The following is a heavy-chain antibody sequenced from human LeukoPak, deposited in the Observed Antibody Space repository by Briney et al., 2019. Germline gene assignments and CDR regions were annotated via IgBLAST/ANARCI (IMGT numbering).Heavy chain of an antibody. CDR3: ARGGDIVVVASWFDP. CDR1: GYTLTELS. Sequence: ASVKVSCTVSGYTLTELSMHWVRQAPGQGLEWMGIINPSGGSTSYAQKFQGRVTMTRDTSTSTVYMELSSLRSEDTAVYYCARGGDIVVVASWFDPWGQGTLVTVSS. CDR2: INPSGGST. V-gene: IGHV1-46*01. D-gene: IGHD2-15*01. J-gene: IGHJ5*02.